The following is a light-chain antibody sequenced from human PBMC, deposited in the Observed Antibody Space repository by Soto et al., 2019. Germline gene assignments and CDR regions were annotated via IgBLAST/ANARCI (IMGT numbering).Light chain of an antibody. CDR1: QSVSSSY. Sequence: EIVLTQSPGTLSLSPGERATLSCRASQSVSSSYLAWYQQKPGQAPRLLIYGASSRASGIPDRFSGSGSETDFTLTISRLEPEDFAVYYCQRYGTSLTWTFGQGTKVDIK. V-gene: IGKV3-20*01. CDR3: QRYGTSLTWT. CDR2: GAS. J-gene: IGKJ1*01.